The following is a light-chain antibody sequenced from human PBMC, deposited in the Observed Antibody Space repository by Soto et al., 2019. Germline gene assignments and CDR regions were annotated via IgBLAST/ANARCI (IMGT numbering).Light chain of an antibody. CDR1: QSISVH. J-gene: IGKJ2*01. CDR2: GAS. V-gene: IGKV1-39*01. CDR3: QQSYITPYT. Sequence: DIQMTQSPSSLSASVGDTVTITCRASQSISVHLNWYQQKPGKVPKLLIYGASNLHSGVPSRFSGSGSETDFALSNSSLQPEDFETFYCQQSYITPYTFGQGTRLEIK.